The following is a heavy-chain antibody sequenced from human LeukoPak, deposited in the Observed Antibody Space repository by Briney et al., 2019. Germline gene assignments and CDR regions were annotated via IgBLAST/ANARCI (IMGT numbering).Heavy chain of an antibody. CDR3: ARGYYDFWSGYPTADHDY. D-gene: IGHD3-3*01. Sequence: GASLRLSCAASGFTFSSYWMHWVRQAPGKGLVWVSRINSDGSSTSYADSVKGRFTISRDNAKNTLYLQMNNLRAEDTAVYYCARGYYDFWSGYPTADHDYWGQGTLVTVSS. V-gene: IGHV3-74*01. CDR2: INSDGSST. CDR1: GFTFSSYW. J-gene: IGHJ4*02.